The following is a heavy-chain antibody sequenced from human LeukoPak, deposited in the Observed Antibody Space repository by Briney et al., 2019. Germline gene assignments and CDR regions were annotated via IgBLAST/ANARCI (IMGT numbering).Heavy chain of an antibody. V-gene: IGHV3-7*01. D-gene: IGHD3-3*01. CDR3: ARADYDFWSGSDY. J-gene: IGHJ4*02. CDR1: GFTFGSYW. CDR2: IKQDGSEK. Sequence: PGGSLRLSCAASGFTFGSYWMSWVRQAPGKGLEWVANIKQDGSEKYYVDSVKGRFTISRDNAKNSLYLQMNSLRAEDTAVYYCARADYDFWSGSDYWGQGTLVTVSS.